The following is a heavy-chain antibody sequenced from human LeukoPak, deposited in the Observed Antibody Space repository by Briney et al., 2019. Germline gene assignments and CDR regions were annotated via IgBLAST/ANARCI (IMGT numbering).Heavy chain of an antibody. J-gene: IGHJ4*01. Sequence: GGSLRLSCAASGFTFSSYSMNWVRQAPGKVLEWVSSISSSSSYIYYADSVKGRFTISRDKARNSLYLQMNSLRVEDTAVYYCARDHRYAFDNWGHGTLVTVSS. V-gene: IGHV3-21*01. CDR2: ISSSSSYI. CDR3: ARDHRYAFDN. CDR1: GFTFSSYS. D-gene: IGHD5-12*01.